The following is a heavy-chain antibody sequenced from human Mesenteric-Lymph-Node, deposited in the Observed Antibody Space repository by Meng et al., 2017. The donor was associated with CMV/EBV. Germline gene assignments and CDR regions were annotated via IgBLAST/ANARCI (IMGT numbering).Heavy chain of an antibody. Sequence: GESLKISCAASGLTVSSNYMSWVRQAPGKGLEWVSVIYSGGSTYYADSVKGRFTISRDNSKNTLYLQMNSLRAEDTAVYYCARHGNLSYYDFWSGYNDAFDIWGQGTMVTVSS. CDR1: GLTVSSNY. V-gene: IGHV3-66*02. J-gene: IGHJ3*02. CDR2: IYSGGST. D-gene: IGHD3-3*01. CDR3: ARHGNLSYYDFWSGYNDAFDI.